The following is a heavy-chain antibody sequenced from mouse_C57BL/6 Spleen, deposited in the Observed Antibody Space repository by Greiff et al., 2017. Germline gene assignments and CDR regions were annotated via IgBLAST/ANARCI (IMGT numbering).Heavy chain of an antibody. V-gene: IGHV1-80*01. CDR3: ARSGGTTVYFDY. D-gene: IGHD1-1*01. J-gene: IGHJ2*01. CDR2: IYPGDGDT. CDR1: GYAFSSYW. Sequence: VQLQQSGAELVKPGASVKISCKASGYAFSSYWMNWVKQRPGKGLEWIGQIYPGDGDTNYNGKFKGKATLTADKSSSTAYMQLSSLTSEDSAVYFCARSGGTTVYFDYWGQGTTLTVSS.